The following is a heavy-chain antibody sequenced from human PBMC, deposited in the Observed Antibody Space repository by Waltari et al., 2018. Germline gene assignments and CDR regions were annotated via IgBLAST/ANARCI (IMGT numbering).Heavy chain of an antibody. Sequence: QVQLQESGPGLVKPSQTLSLTCTVSGGSISSGSYYWSWIRQPAGKGLEWIGRIYTSGSTNYNPSLKSRVTISVDTSKNQFSLKLSSVTAADTAVYYCARAYYYGSGTYEAFDIWGQGTMVTVSS. V-gene: IGHV4-61*02. CDR1: GGSISSGSYY. J-gene: IGHJ3*02. CDR2: IYTSGST. D-gene: IGHD3-10*01. CDR3: ARAYYYGSGTYEAFDI.